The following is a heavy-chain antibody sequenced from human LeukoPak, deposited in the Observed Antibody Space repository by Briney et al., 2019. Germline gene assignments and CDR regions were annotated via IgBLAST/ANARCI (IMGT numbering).Heavy chain of an antibody. Sequence: SETLSLTCTVSGASISGHYWSWIRQPPGKGLEWIVYIYYSGSTNYNPSLKSRVTISIDTSKSQFSLKLSSVTAADTAVYYCARGPTGDGYGYYFDYWGQGTLVTVSS. CDR1: GASISGHY. CDR3: ARGPTGDGYGYYFDY. CDR2: IYYSGST. V-gene: IGHV4-59*11. D-gene: IGHD5-24*01. J-gene: IGHJ4*02.